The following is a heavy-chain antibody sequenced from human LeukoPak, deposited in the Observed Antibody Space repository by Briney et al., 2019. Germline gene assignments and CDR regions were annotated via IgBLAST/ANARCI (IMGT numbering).Heavy chain of an antibody. CDR1: GGSFSGYY. V-gene: IGHV4-34*01. D-gene: IGHD3-10*01. CDR3: ARLGITMVRGVILPHYYFDY. J-gene: IGHJ4*02. CDR2: INHSGST. Sequence: PSETLSLTCAVYGGSFSGYYWSWIRQPPGKGLEWIGEINHSGSTNYNPSLKSRVTISVDTSKNQFSLKLSSVTAADTAVYYCARLGITMVRGVILPHYYFDYWGQGTLVTVSS.